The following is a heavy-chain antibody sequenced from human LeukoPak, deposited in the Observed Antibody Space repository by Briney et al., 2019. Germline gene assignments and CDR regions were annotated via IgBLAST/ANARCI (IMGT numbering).Heavy chain of an antibody. J-gene: IGHJ4*02. V-gene: IGHV1-18*01. Sequence: GASVTVSCKASGYTFSTHSITWVRQAPGQGLEWMGWISAYNGNTNYAQKLQGRVTMTTDTSTSTAYMELRSLRSDDTAVYYCARLEPNYYFDYWGQGTLVTVSS. CDR1: GYTFSTHS. CDR3: ARLEPNYYFDY. D-gene: IGHD1-1*01. CDR2: ISAYNGNT.